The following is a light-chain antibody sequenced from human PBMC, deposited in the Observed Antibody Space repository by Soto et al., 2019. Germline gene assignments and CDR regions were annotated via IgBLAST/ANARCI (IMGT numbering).Light chain of an antibody. Sequence: EIVLTQSPATLSLAPRERATLSCRASQSLFSYLAWFQQKPGQAPMLLIYDASNRATGLPARFSGSGSGTDFTLTITSLEAEDFAVYYCQQRRILPWTFGPGDNLDIK. CDR1: QSLFSY. CDR2: DAS. V-gene: IGKV3-11*01. CDR3: QQRRILPWT. J-gene: IGKJ3*01.